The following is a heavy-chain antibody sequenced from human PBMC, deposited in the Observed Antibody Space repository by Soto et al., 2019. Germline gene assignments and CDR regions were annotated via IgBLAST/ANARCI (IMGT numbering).Heavy chain of an antibody. V-gene: IGHV3-53*01. J-gene: IGHJ4*02. Sequence: GGSLRLSCAAFGLTISGKKYVAWFRQAPGKGLEWVAGILGRGTTYHADSVKGRFTISKDNSKSTLYLEMNSLRAEDTAVYYCAKDAVYGDGLWLPESWGQGTMVTVSS. CDR2: ILGRGTT. CDR3: AKDAVYGDGLWLPES. D-gene: IGHD4-17*01. CDR1: GLTISGKKY.